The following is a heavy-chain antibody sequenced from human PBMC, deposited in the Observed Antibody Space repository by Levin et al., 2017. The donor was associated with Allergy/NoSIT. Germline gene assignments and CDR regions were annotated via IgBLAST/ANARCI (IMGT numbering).Heavy chain of an antibody. Sequence: LSLTCAASGFTFSSYAMSWVRQAPGKGLEWVSAISGSGGSTYYADSVKGRFTISRDNSKNTLYLQMNSLRAEDTAVYYCAKREQVGATTRWGYFDYWGQGTLVTVSS. CDR3: AKREQVGATTRWGYFDY. J-gene: IGHJ4*02. D-gene: IGHD1-26*01. V-gene: IGHV3-23*01. CDR1: GFTFSSYA. CDR2: ISGSGGST.